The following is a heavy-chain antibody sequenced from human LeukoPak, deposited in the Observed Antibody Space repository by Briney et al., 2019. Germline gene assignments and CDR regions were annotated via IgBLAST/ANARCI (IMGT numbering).Heavy chain of an antibody. D-gene: IGHD3-22*01. J-gene: IGHJ4*02. Sequence: PSETLSLTCGVYGGSFSGYYWSWIRQPPGKGLEWIGEINHSGSTNYNPSLKSRVTISVDTTKNQFSLKLSSVTAADTAVYYCARETRNYYDSPAYYSFDYWGQGTLVTVSS. CDR1: GGSFSGYY. CDR3: ARETRNYYDSPAYYSFDY. CDR2: INHSGST. V-gene: IGHV4-34*01.